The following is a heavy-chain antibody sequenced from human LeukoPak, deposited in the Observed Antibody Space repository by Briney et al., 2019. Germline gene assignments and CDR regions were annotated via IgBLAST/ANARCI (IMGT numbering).Heavy chain of an antibody. J-gene: IGHJ4*02. V-gene: IGHV3-21*01. D-gene: IGHD2-15*01. Sequence: GGSLTLSCVASGFTFSSYNTNWVRQAPGKGLEWVSSISSSSNYIYYADSVKGRFTISRDNAKNSLHLQINSLRAEDTAVYYCAKSGQRRCSGGSCYPYYFDYWGQGTLVTVSS. CDR1: GFTFSSYN. CDR2: ISSSSNYI. CDR3: AKSGQRRCSGGSCYPYYFDY.